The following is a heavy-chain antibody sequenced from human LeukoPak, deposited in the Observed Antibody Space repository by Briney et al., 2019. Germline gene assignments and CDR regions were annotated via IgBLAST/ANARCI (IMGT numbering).Heavy chain of an antibody. V-gene: IGHV1-46*01. CDR3: ARAVDYDILTGYYDPYAFDI. CDR2: INPSGGST. CDR1: GYTFTGYY. Sequence: ASVKVSCKASGYTFTGYYMHWVRQAPGQGLEWMGIINPSGGSTSYAQKFQGRVTMTRDMSTSTVYMELSSLRSEDTAVYYCARAVDYDILTGYYDPYAFDIWGQGTMVTVSS. J-gene: IGHJ3*02. D-gene: IGHD3-9*01.